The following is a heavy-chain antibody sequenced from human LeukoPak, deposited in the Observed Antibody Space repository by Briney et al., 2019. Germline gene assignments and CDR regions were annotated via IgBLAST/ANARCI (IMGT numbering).Heavy chain of an antibody. CDR1: GYTFTSYD. Sequence: ASVKVSCKASGYTFTSYDINWVRQAPGQGLEWMGWMNPNSGNTGYAQKFQGRVTMTRNTSISTAYMELSSLRSEDTAVYYCAIIGAYYYDSSGYYPFDYWGQGTLVTVSS. D-gene: IGHD3-22*01. CDR2: MNPNSGNT. J-gene: IGHJ4*02. CDR3: AIIGAYYYDSSGYYPFDY. V-gene: IGHV1-8*01.